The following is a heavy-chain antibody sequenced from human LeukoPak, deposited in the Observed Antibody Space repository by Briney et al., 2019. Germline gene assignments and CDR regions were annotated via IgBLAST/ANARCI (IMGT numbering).Heavy chain of an antibody. Sequence: GGSLRLSCAASGFTFSSYSMNWVRQAPGKGLEWVSSISSSSSYIYYADSVKGRFTISRDNAKNSLYLQMNSLRAEDTAVYYCARDGNSSSWYLYYYYYMDVWGKGTTVTVSS. CDR2: ISSSSSYI. CDR3: ARDGNSSSWYLYYYYYMDV. J-gene: IGHJ6*03. D-gene: IGHD6-13*01. CDR1: GFTFSSYS. V-gene: IGHV3-21*01.